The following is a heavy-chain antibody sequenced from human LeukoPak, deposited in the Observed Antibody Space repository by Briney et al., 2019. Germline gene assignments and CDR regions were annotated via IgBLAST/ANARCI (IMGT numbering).Heavy chain of an antibody. V-gene: IGHV3-33*01. Sequence: GGSLRLSCAASGFTFSSYGMHWVRQAPGKGLEWVAVIWYDGSNKYYADSVKGRFTISRDNSKNTLYLQMNSLRAEDTAVYYCARDYELLWFGELHGMDVWGQGTTVTVSS. CDR1: GFTFSSYG. CDR2: IWYDGSNK. D-gene: IGHD3-10*01. J-gene: IGHJ6*02. CDR3: ARDYELLWFGELHGMDV.